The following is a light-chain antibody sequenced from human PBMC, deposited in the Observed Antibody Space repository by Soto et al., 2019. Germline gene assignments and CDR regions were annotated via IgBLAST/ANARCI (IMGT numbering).Light chain of an antibody. J-gene: IGKJ3*01. CDR1: QSVAANY. Sequence: EVVLTQSPGTLSLSPGERATLSCRASQSVAANYLAWYQQKRGQATRLLIYGASSRATGIPDRFSGRGSGTDFTLTIRRLEPQDFSVYYCHQYGTAPLTVGPGTKVDIK. CDR2: GAS. V-gene: IGKV3-20*01. CDR3: HQYGTAPLT.